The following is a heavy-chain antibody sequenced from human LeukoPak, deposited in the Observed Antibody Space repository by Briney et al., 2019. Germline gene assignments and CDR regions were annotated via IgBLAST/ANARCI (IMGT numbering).Heavy chain of an antibody. V-gene: IGHV3-23*01. CDR3: AKEYYYDSSGYAPG. J-gene: IGHJ3*01. Sequence: PSGTLSLTCAVSGGSIINSNWWSWVRQPPGKGLEWVSAISGSGGSTYYADSVKGRFTISRDNSKNTLYLQMNSLRAEDTAVYYCAKEYYYDSSGYAPGWGQGTMVTVSS. CDR1: GGSIINSNW. D-gene: IGHD3-22*01. CDR2: ISGSGGST.